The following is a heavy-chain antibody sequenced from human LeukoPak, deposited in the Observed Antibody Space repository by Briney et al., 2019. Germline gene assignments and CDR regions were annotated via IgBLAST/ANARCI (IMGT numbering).Heavy chain of an antibody. D-gene: IGHD6-6*01. CDR3: ARGLYSSSQLDS. CDR1: GYTFTSYD. V-gene: IGHV1-8*01. J-gene: IGHJ4*02. Sequence: ASVKVSCKASGYTFTSYDINWVRQATGQGLEWMGWMNPNSGNTDYAQRFQGRVAMTWNTSISTAYMDLSSLRSEDSAVYYCARGLYSSSQLDSWGQGTLVTVSS. CDR2: MNPNSGNT.